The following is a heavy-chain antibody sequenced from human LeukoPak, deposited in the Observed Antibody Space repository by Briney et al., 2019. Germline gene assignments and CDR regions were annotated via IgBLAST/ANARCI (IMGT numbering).Heavy chain of an antibody. J-gene: IGHJ4*02. CDR3: ASGGANEGDFDY. V-gene: IGHV3-23*01. CDR2: ISGSSDTT. Sequence: GGSLRLSCTASGFTFSNYAVSWVRQAPGKGLEWVSGISGSSDTTYYADAVKGRFTISRDNAKNSLYLQMNSLRAEDTAVYYCASGGANEGDFDYWGQGTLVTVSS. D-gene: IGHD3-16*01. CDR1: GFTFSNYA.